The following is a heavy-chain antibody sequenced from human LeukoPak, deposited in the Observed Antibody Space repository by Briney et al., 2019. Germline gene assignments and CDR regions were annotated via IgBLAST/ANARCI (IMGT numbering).Heavy chain of an antibody. CDR3: ASMGYCSSTSCPKSSPYYYYYMDV. D-gene: IGHD2-2*01. CDR1: GGSISSYY. Sequence: PSETLSLTCTVSGGSISSYYWSWIRQPAGKGLEWIGRIYTSGSTNYNPSLKSRVTMSVDTSKNQFSLKLSSVTAADTAVYYCASMGYCSSTSCPKSSPYYYYYMDVWGKGTTVTVSS. V-gene: IGHV4-4*07. J-gene: IGHJ6*03. CDR2: IYTSGST.